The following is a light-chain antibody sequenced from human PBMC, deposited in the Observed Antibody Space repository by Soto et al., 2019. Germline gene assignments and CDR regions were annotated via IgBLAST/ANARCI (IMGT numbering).Light chain of an antibody. CDR3: QQYGGSPRT. J-gene: IGKJ1*01. CDR1: QSVSSNY. Sequence: ETMMTQSPGTLSLSPGERSTLSCRASQSVSSNYLAWYQQKPGQAPRLLIYGASSRATGIPDRFSGSGSGTEFTLTISRLEPEDFAVYYCQQYGGSPRTFGQGTKVDIK. V-gene: IGKV3-20*01. CDR2: GAS.